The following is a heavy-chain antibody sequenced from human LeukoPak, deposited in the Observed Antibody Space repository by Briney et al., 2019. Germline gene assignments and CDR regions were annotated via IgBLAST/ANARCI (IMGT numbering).Heavy chain of an antibody. CDR1: GFMFRDAA. D-gene: IGHD5-12*01. V-gene: IGHV3-23*01. J-gene: IGHJ3*01. Sequence: GGSLRLSCAASGFMFRDAAMTWVRQAPGKGLEWVSLIASSGLNTHYADSVRGRFTISRDNSKNTLSLQMNSLRVEDTAIYYCARDIELSTWGLGTLVTVSS. CDR2: IASSGLNT. CDR3: ARDIELST.